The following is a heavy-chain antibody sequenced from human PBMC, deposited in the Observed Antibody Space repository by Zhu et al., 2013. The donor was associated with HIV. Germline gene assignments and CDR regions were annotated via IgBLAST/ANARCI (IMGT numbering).Heavy chain of an antibody. CDR3: ARATVTTDPFDAFDI. Sequence: QVQLVESGGGVVQPGRSLRLSCAASGFTFSGYGMHWVRQAPGKGLEGVAVMSYDGSNIYHADSVKGRFTISRDNSKNMLYLQMNSLRPEDSAVYYCARATVTTDPFDAFDIWGRGTLVIVSS. J-gene: IGHJ3*02. CDR2: MSYDGSNI. D-gene: IGHD4-17*01. CDR1: GFTFSGYG. V-gene: IGHV3-30*03.